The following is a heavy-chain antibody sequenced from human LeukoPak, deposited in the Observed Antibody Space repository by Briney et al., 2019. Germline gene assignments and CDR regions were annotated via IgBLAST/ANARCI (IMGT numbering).Heavy chain of an antibody. D-gene: IGHD2-8*01. CDR1: GFTVSNFW. CDR3: ARETWSRGGDAIDI. V-gene: IGHV3-74*01. Sequence: GGSLRLSCAASGFTVSNFWMHWVRQPPGQGLVWVSRINSDGTSTNYADSVKGRLTISRDNTKNTLYLQMNSLTVEDTAVYYCARETWSRGGDAIDIWGQGTMVTVSS. J-gene: IGHJ3*02. CDR2: INSDGTST.